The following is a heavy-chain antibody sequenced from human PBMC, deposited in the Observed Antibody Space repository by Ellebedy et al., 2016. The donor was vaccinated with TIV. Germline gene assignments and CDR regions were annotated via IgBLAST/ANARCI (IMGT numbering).Heavy chain of an antibody. J-gene: IGHJ5*01. CDR1: GYTFTTYF. D-gene: IGHD2-15*01. Sequence: ASVKVSCXASGYTFTTYFMHWVRQAPGQGLEWMGIINPSAGSTSYAQKFQGRVTMTRDTSTTTAYMELSSLGSDDTAVYYCAGADGGSSFPYSNLESWGHGTPVTVSS. V-gene: IGHV1-46*01. CDR3: AGADGGSSFPYSNLES. CDR2: INPSAGST.